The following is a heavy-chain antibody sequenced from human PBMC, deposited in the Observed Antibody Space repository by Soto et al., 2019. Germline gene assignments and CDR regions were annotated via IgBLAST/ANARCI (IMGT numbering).Heavy chain of an antibody. Sequence: GGSLRLSCAASGFPSDSYWMHWVRQAPGKGLVWVSRINSDGSSTSYADSVKGRFTISRDNAKNTLYLQMNSLRAEDTAVYYCARDLSWSAYYDYWGQGTLVTVSS. CDR2: INSDGSST. CDR1: GFPSDSYW. D-gene: IGHD3-3*01. V-gene: IGHV3-74*01. CDR3: ARDLSWSAYYDY. J-gene: IGHJ4*02.